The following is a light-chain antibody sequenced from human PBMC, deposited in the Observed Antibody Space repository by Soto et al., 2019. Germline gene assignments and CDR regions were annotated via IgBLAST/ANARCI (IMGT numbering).Light chain of an antibody. CDR3: QQYNTWPLT. Sequence: EIVMTQSPATLSVSPGERATLSCRASESASTNLAGYQQRPGQAPWLLIYATSTRATSIPARFTGSGSGTEFTLTISSLQSEDCAVYYCQQYNTWPLTCGGGTKLEIK. V-gene: IGKV3-15*01. J-gene: IGKJ4*01. CDR1: ESASTN. CDR2: ATS.